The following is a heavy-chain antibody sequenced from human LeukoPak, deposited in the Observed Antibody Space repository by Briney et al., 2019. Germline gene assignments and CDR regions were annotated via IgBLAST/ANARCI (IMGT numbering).Heavy chain of an antibody. Sequence: GGSLRLSCAASGFTFSTYNMNWVRQAPGKGLEWVSSIGGDSSYIYYADSVKGRFTISRDNAKNTLYLQMNSLRAEDTAVYYCARESSEAVVFDYWGQGTLVTVSS. V-gene: IGHV3-21*01. CDR2: IGGDSSYI. J-gene: IGHJ4*02. CDR1: GFTFSTYN. CDR3: ARESSEAVVFDY. D-gene: IGHD6-19*01.